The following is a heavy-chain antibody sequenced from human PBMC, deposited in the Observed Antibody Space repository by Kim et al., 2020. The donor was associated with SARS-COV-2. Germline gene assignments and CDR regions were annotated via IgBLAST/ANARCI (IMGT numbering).Heavy chain of an antibody. CDR1: GFTFSSYG. CDR2: ISYDGSNK. Sequence: GGSLRLSCAASGFTFSSYGMHWVRQAPGKGLEWVAVISYDGSNKYYADSVKGRFTISRDNSKNTLYLQMNSLRAEDTAVYYCAKDVGYSSSSTPYYYYYGMDVWGQGTTVTVSS. D-gene: IGHD6-6*01. V-gene: IGHV3-30*18. CDR3: AKDVGYSSSSTPYYYYYGMDV. J-gene: IGHJ6*02.